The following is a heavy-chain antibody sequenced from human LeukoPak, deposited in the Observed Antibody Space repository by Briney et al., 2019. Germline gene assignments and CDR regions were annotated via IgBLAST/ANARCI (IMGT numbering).Heavy chain of an antibody. J-gene: IGHJ4*02. CDR3: AREGIGAAGTGGDY. Sequence: GGSLRLFCAASGFTFSSHWMHWVRQAPGKGRVWVSRVKGDGTFTNYADSVYGRFTISRDNAKNTLYLHMHSLRAEDTAVYYCAREGIGAAGTGGDYWGQGTLVTVSS. D-gene: IGHD6-13*01. CDR1: GFTFSSHW. CDR2: VKGDGTFT. V-gene: IGHV3-74*01.